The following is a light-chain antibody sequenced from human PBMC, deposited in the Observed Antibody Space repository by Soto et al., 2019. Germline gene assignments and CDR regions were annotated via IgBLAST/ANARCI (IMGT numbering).Light chain of an antibody. V-gene: IGLV2-14*03. CDR2: DVS. CDR1: SSDVGAYNY. Sequence: QSALTQPASVSGSPGQSIAISCTGTSSDVGAYNYVSWYQQHPGKAPKLMIYDVSNPPSGVSNRFSGSKSGNTASLTISGLQAEDEADYYCNSYTTSSTYVFGTGTKLTVL. CDR3: NSYTTSSTYV. J-gene: IGLJ1*01.